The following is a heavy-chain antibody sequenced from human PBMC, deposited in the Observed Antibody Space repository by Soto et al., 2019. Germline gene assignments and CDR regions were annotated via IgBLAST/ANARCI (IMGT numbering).Heavy chain of an antibody. D-gene: IGHD3-10*01. CDR3: ARGSASSMLRGVIIN. J-gene: IGHJ4*02. V-gene: IGHV4-4*02. Sequence: SETLSLTCAVSGASISSDNWWGWFRPSTGEGLEWIGEVYHSGGANYNPSLNTRVTLSVDTSNYFFFLKLASVTASDTAMYFCARGSASSMLRGVIINWGQGTLVTLSS. CDR1: GASISSDNW. CDR2: VYHSGGA.